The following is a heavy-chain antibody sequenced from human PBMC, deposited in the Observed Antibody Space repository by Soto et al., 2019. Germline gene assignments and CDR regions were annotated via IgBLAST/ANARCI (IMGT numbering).Heavy chain of an antibody. Sequence: GGSLRLSCAVSGFTFSSYATTWVRQAPGKGLEWVSAISGSGGSTYYTDSVKGRFTISRDNSKNTLYLQMNSLRAEDTAVYYCAKGTLVDCWSGCYTGNWFDPWGQGTLVTVSS. CDR3: AKGTLVDCWSGCYTGNWFDP. CDR1: GFTFSSYA. D-gene: IGHD3-3*01. CDR2: ISGSGGST. J-gene: IGHJ5*02. V-gene: IGHV3-23*01.